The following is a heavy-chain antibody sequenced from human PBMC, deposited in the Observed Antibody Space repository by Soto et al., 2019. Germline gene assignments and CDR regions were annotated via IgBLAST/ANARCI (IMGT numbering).Heavy chain of an antibody. J-gene: IGHJ4*02. V-gene: IGHV4-34*01. CDR3: ARIVSSGSYFPFDY. Sequence: SLTCAVYGGSFSHYFWSWVRQPPGKGLEWIGEIDHSGSTNYNPSLKSRVAISIDTSKNQFSLRLSSVTAADTAMYYCARIVSSGSYFPFDYWGQGTVVTVSS. D-gene: IGHD3-10*01. CDR1: GGSFSHYF. CDR2: IDHSGST.